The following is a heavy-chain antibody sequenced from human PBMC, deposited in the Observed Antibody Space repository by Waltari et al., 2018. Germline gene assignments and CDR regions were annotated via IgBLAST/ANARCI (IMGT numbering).Heavy chain of an antibody. J-gene: IGHJ4*02. CDR2: IIPIIGTA. V-gene: IGHV1-69*08. CDR1: GGTFSSYA. CDR3: ARDPKSYYYDSSGYFHY. D-gene: IGHD3-22*01. Sequence: QVQLVQSGAEVKKPGSSVKVSCKASGGTFSSYAISWVRQAPGQGLEWMGRIIPIIGTANYAQKFQGRVTITADKSTSTAYMELSSLRSEDTAVYYCARDPKSYYYDSSGYFHYWGQGTLVTVSS.